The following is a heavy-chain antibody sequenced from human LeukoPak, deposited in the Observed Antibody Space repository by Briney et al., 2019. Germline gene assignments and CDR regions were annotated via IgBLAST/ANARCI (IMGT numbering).Heavy chain of an antibody. Sequence: GGSLRLSCAASGFTFSSYAMSWVRQAPGKGLEWVSAISGSGGSTYYADSVKGRFTISRDNSKNTLYLQMNSLRAEDTAVYYCAKGTPGYSGYVLRGAWALKFDYWGQGTLVTVSS. V-gene: IGHV3-23*01. J-gene: IGHJ4*02. D-gene: IGHD5-12*01. CDR3: AKGTPGYSGYVLRGAWALKFDY. CDR2: ISGSGGST. CDR1: GFTFSSYA.